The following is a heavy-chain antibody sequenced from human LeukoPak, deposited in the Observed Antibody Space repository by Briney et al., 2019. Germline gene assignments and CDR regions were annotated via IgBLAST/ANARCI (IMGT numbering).Heavy chain of an antibody. J-gene: IGHJ4*02. D-gene: IGHD6-19*01. CDR1: GVTFSSYA. V-gene: IGHV3-23*01. CDR2: ISGSGGST. CDR3: AKDQAGDFDY. Sequence: GGSLRLSCAASGVTFSSYAMGWVRQFPGKGLEWVSAISGSGGSTYYADSVKGRFTISRDNSKNTLHLQMNSLRAEDTAVYYCAKDQAGDFDYWGQGTLVTVSS.